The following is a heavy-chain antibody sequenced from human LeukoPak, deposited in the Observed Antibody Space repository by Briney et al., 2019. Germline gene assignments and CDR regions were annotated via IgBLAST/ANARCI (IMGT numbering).Heavy chain of an antibody. Sequence: SETLSLTCAVYGGSFSGYYWSWIRQPPGKGLEWIGEINHSGSTNYNPSLKSRVTISVDTSKNQFSLELSSVTAADTAVYYCASPRGYSYGWYYFDYWGQGTLVTVSS. J-gene: IGHJ4*02. CDR3: ASPRGYSYGWYYFDY. V-gene: IGHV4-34*01. CDR2: INHSGST. CDR1: GGSFSGYY. D-gene: IGHD5-18*01.